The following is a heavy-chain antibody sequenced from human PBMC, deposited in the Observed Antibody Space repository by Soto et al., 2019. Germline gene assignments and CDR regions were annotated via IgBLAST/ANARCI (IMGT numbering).Heavy chain of an antibody. Sequence: EVQLVESGGGLVQPGGSLRLSCAASGFTFSSYAMHWVRQAPGKGLEYVSAINSNGGGTYYATSVKGRFTISRDNSKNTLYLQMGSLRAEDMAVYFCARRKGGYWGQGTLVNVSS. CDR3: ARRKGGY. CDR1: GFTFSSYA. CDR2: INSNGGGT. V-gene: IGHV3-64*01. J-gene: IGHJ4*02. D-gene: IGHD3-16*01.